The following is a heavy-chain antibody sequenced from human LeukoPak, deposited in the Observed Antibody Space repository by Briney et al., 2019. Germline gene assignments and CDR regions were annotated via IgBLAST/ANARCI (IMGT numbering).Heavy chain of an antibody. CDR3: AKDLAGPTYYYDSSGYSNWFDP. CDR1: GFTFSSYA. Sequence: GGSLRLSCAASGFTFSSYAMSWVRQAPGKGLEWVSAISGSGGSTYYADSVKGRFTISRDNSKNTLYLQMNSLRAEDTAVYYCAKDLAGPTYYYDSSGYSNWFDPWGQGTLVTVSS. J-gene: IGHJ5*02. D-gene: IGHD3-22*01. CDR2: ISGSGGST. V-gene: IGHV3-23*01.